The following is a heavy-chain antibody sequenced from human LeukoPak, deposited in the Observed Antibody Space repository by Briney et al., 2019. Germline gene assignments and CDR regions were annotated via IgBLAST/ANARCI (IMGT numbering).Heavy chain of an antibody. D-gene: IGHD3-10*01. V-gene: IGHV4-59*01. CDR3: ARVPGSGSGSPSGT. CDR1: GGSISSYY. J-gene: IGHJ4*02. Sequence: SETLSLTCTVSGGSISSYYWSWIRQPPGKGLEWIGYIYYSGSTNYNPSLKSRVTISVDTSKNQFSLKLSSVTAADTAVYYCARVPGSGSGSPSGTWGQGTLVTVSS. CDR2: IYYSGST.